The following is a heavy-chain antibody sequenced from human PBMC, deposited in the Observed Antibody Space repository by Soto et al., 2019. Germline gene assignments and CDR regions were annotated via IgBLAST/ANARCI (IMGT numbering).Heavy chain of an antibody. V-gene: IGHV3-11*05. Sequence: QVQLVESGGGLVKPGGSLRLSCAASGFTFSDYYMSWIRQAPGKGLEWVSYISSSSSYTNYADSVKGRFTISRDNAKNSLYLQMNSLRAEDTAVYYCARGGFEWLPHYYSYGMDVWGQGTTVTVSS. D-gene: IGHD5-12*01. CDR3: ARGGFEWLPHYYSYGMDV. CDR2: ISSSSSYT. J-gene: IGHJ6*02. CDR1: GFTFSDYY.